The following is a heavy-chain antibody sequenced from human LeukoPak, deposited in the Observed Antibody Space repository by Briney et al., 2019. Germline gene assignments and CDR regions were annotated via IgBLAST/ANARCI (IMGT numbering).Heavy chain of an antibody. D-gene: IGHD3-22*01. V-gene: IGHV3-9*01. CDR1: GFTFDGYA. CDR3: AKDVYYYKNSGALDY. Sequence: GRSLRLSCAASGFTFDGYAMHWVRQAPGKGLEWVSGISWNSDSIDYADSVKGRFTVSRDNAKNSLYLQMNSLRPEDTGLYYCAKDVYYYKNSGALDYWGQGTLVTVSS. J-gene: IGHJ4*02. CDR2: ISWNSDSI.